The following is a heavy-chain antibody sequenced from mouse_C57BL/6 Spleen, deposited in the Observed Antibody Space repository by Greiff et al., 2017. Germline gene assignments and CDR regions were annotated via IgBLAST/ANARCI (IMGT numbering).Heavy chain of an antibody. V-gene: IGHV5-16*01. J-gene: IGHJ2*01. Sequence: EVKLMESEGGLVQPGSSMKLSCTASGFTFSDYYMAWVRQVPEKGLEWVANINYDGSSTYYLDSLKSRFIISRDNAKNILYLQMSSLKSEETATYYCARAEYLDYWGQGTTLTVSS. CDR1: GFTFSDYY. CDR2: INYDGSST. CDR3: ARAEYLDY.